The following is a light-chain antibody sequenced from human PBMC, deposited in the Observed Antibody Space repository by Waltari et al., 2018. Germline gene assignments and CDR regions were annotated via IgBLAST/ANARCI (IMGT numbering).Light chain of an antibody. CDR1: SRDVGAYNF. V-gene: IGLV2-14*01. CDR2: DVG. J-gene: IGLJ1*01. Sequence: QSALTQPASVSGSPGQSVTISCTGTSRDVGAYNFFSWYQQHPGKVPQLILYDVGHRPSGISHRFSASKSGNTASLTISGLQEEDEGEYYCSSYTTSTTLLFGTGTRLTVL. CDR3: SSYTTSTTLL.